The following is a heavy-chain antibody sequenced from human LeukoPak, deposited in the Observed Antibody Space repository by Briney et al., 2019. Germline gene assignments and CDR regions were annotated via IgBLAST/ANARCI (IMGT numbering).Heavy chain of an antibody. Sequence: ASVKVSCKASGYTFTSYGISWVRQAPGQGLERMGWISAYNGNTNYAQKLQGRVTITRNTSISTAYMELSSLRSEDTAVYYCARGVNDFWSGYYYMDVWGKGTTVTVSS. V-gene: IGHV1-18*01. J-gene: IGHJ6*03. CDR2: ISAYNGNT. D-gene: IGHD3-3*01. CDR1: GYTFTSYG. CDR3: ARGVNDFWSGYYYMDV.